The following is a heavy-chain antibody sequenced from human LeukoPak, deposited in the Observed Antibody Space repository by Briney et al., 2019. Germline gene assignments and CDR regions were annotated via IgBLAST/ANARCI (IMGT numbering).Heavy chain of an antibody. V-gene: IGHV1-18*01. D-gene: IGHD3-3*01. CDR2: ISAYNGNT. CDR3: ARDRVYYDFWSGYYTGYLGYYYGMDV. CDR1: GYTFTSYG. Sequence: GASVKVSCKASGYTFTSYGISWVRQAPGQGLEWMGWISAYNGNTNYAQKLQGRVTMTTDTSTSTAYMELRSLRSDDTAVYYCARDRVYYDFWSGYYTGYLGYYYGMDVWGQGTTVIVSS. J-gene: IGHJ6*02.